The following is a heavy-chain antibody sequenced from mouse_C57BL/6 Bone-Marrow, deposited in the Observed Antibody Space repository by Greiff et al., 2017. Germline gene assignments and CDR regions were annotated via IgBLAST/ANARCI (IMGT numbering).Heavy chain of an antibody. V-gene: IGHV2-2*01. CDR3: ARNDWTGYGSSYYWYFDV. CDR1: GFSLTSYG. CDR2: IWSGGST. D-gene: IGHD1-1*01. Sequence: VKLVESGPGLVQPSQSLSITCTVSGFSLTSYGVHWVRQSPGKGLEWLGVIWSGGSTDYNAAFISRLSISKDNSKSQVFFKMDRLQADDTAIYYCARNDWTGYGSSYYWYFDVWGTGTTVTVSS. J-gene: IGHJ1*03.